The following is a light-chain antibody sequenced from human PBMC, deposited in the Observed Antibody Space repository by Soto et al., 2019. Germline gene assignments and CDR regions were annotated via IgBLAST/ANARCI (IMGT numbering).Light chain of an antibody. CDR1: QSVSSN. V-gene: IGKV3-20*01. Sequence: EIVMTQSPATLSVSPGERATLSCRASQSVSSNLAWYQQKPGQAPRLLIYGASSRATGIPDRFSGSGSGTDFTLTISRLEPEDFAVYYCQQYGSSPTFGQGTRLEL. CDR3: QQYGSSPT. J-gene: IGKJ5*01. CDR2: GAS.